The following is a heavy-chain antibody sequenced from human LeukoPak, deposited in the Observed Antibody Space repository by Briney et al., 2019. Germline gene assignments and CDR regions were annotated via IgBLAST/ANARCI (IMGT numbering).Heavy chain of an antibody. Sequence: PSETLSLTCAVYGGSFSGYYWSWIRQPPGKGLEWIGEINHSGSTNYNPSLKSRVTISVDTSKNQFSLKLSSVTAADTAVYYCARRRIAARNFDYWGQGTLVTVSP. CDR3: ARRRIAARNFDY. J-gene: IGHJ4*02. D-gene: IGHD6-6*01. CDR2: INHSGST. CDR1: GGSFSGYY. V-gene: IGHV4-34*01.